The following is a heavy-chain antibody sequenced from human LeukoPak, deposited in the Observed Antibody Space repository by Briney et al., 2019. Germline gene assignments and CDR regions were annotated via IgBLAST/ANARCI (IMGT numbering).Heavy chain of an antibody. J-gene: IGHJ4*02. CDR3: AKGRGLSYDYDVDY. D-gene: IGHD4-17*01. CDR1: GFNFRDYT. V-gene: IGHV3-43*01. Sequence: GGSLRLSCAASGFNFRDYTMHWVRQVPGKGLEWVAVISWDGGSTYYVDSVKGRFTISRDNAKNSLYLQMNSLRAEDMALYYCAKGRGLSYDYDVDYWGQGTLVTVSS. CDR2: ISWDGGST.